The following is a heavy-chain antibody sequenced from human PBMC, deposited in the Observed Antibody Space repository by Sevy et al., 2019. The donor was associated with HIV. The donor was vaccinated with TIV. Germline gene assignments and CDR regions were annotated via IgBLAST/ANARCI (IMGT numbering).Heavy chain of an antibody. CDR2: ISALNGDT. V-gene: IGHV1-18*01. D-gene: IGHD2-15*01. Sequence: ASVKVSCKASGYTFRSYRITWVRQAPGQGPEWIGWISALNGDTNYAQKLQGRVTMTADTSTSTVYMELRSLRADDTAVYYCARAYCTGGRCYSLAYWGQGTLVTVSS. CDR3: ARAYCTGGRCYSLAY. CDR1: GYTFRSYR. J-gene: IGHJ4*02.